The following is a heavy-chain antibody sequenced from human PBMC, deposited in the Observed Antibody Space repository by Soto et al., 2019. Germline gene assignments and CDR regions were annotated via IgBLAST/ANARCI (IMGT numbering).Heavy chain of an antibody. CDR1: EFTFSFYG. D-gene: IGHD2-2*01. Sequence: QVQLVESGGGVVQPGGSLRLSCAASEFTFSFYGMHWVRQAPGRGLEWVAVIGHIGNSIIYADSVQGRFAVSRDNSRNTLHLQMNSLRAEDTAVYYCTRDLRSSHYDRWGQGTLVIVSS. J-gene: IGHJ5*02. CDR3: TRDLRSSHYDR. V-gene: IGHV3-33*01. CDR2: IGHIGNSI.